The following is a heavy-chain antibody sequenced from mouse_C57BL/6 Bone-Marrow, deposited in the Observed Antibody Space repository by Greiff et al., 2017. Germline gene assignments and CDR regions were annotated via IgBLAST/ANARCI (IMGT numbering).Heavy chain of an antibody. CDR2: IDPEDGDT. CDR1: GFNIKDYY. Sequence: VQLQQSGAELVKPGASVKLSCTASGFNIKDYYMHWVKQRTEQGLEWIGRIDPEDGDTKYAPKFQGKATITADTSSNTAYLQLSSLTSEDTAVYYCATLLPPTRAWFAYWGQGTLVTVSA. D-gene: IGHD5-5*01. V-gene: IGHV14-2*01. CDR3: ATLLPPTRAWFAY. J-gene: IGHJ3*01.